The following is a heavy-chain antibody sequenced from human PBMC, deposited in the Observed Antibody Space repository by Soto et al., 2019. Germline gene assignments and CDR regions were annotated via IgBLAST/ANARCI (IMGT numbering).Heavy chain of an antibody. CDR3: ATGRELPKVGYYYYGMDV. V-gene: IGHV1-18*01. CDR2: ISAYNGNT. J-gene: IGHJ6*02. CDR1: GYTFTSYG. D-gene: IGHD1-26*01. Sequence: ASMKVSCKASGYTFTSYGISWVRQAPGQGLEWMGWISAYNGNTNYAQKLQGRVTMTTDTSTNTAYMELSSLRSEDTAVYYCATGRELPKVGYYYYGMDVWGQGTTVTVSS.